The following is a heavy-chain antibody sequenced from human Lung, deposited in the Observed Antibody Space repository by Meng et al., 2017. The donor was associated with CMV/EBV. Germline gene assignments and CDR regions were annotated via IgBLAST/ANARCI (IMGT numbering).Heavy chain of an antibody. J-gene: IGHJ4*03. D-gene: IGHD2-2*02. Sequence: SETXSLXCAVYGGSFSGYYWTWIRQPPRKGLEWIGEIDHSGSTNYNPSLKSRVTISVDTSKSQFSLRLSSVTAADTAIYYCARGGGYCSGTSCYNDYWGQGTXVTVSS. V-gene: IGHV4-34*01. CDR2: IDHSGST. CDR3: ARGGGYCSGTSCYNDY. CDR1: GGSFSGYY.